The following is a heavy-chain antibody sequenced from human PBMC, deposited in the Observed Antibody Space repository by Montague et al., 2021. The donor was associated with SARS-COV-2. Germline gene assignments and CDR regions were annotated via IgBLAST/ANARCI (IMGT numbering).Heavy chain of an antibody. CDR3: AKDRGGNSDWYFDL. D-gene: IGHD4-23*01. CDR2: ISYDGINK. Sequence: SLRLSWAASGFTFSSYAMHWVRQAPGKGLEWVAVISYDGINKYYADSVKGRFTISRDNSKNTLYLQMNSLRAEDTAVYYCAKDRGGNSDWYFDLWGRGTLVIGSS. CDR1: GFTFSSYA. V-gene: IGHV3-30-3*01. J-gene: IGHJ2*01.